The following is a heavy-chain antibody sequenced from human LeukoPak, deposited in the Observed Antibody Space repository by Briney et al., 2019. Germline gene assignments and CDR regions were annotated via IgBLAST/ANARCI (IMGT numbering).Heavy chain of an antibody. V-gene: IGHV3-13*01. CDR1: GFTFSSYD. D-gene: IGHD3-10*01. CDR2: IGTAGDT. J-gene: IGHJ4*02. CDR3: ARAGRDGSVPDY. Sequence: GGSLRLSCAASGFTFSSYDMHWVRQAPGKGLEWVSAIGTAGDTYYPGSVKGRFTISRENAKNSLYLQMNSLRAGDTAVYYCARAGRDGSVPDYWGQGTLVTVSS.